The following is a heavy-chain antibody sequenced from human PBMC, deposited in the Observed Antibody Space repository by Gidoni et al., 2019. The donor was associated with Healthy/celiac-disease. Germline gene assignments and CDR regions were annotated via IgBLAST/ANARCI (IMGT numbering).Heavy chain of an antibody. V-gene: IGHV1-2*02. D-gene: IGHD2-2*01. Sequence: QVQLVQSGAEVKKPGASVKVSCKASGYTFTGYYIPWVRQDPGQGLEWMGWINPNSGGTNYAQKFKGRVTMTRDTSISTAYMELSRLRSDDTAVYYGARDLYPSLPYYFDYWGQGTLVTVSS. CDR1: GYTFTGYY. CDR2: INPNSGGT. CDR3: ARDLYPSLPYYFDY. J-gene: IGHJ4*02.